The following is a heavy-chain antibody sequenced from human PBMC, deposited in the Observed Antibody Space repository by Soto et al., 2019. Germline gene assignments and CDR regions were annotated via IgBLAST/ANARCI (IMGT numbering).Heavy chain of an antibody. CDR1: GFSVSTSY. J-gene: IGHJ1*01. CDR3: VGAYYDSLFQH. CDR2: LYSGGST. V-gene: IGHV3-53*01. D-gene: IGHD3-22*01. Sequence: PGGSLRLSCAASGFSVSTSYMAWVRQTPGKGLEWVSVLYSGGSTYYADSVKGRFTISRDNAQNSLYLQMNSLRDEDTAVYYCVGAYYDSLFQHWGQGTLVTVSS.